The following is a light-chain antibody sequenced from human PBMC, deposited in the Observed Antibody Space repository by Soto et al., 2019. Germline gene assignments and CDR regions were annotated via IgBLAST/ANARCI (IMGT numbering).Light chain of an antibody. CDR1: SSDIGGYEY. V-gene: IGLV2-14*01. J-gene: IGLJ2*01. CDR3: SSYTSSSTLV. CDR2: DVN. Sequence: QSVLTQPASVSGSPGQSITISCTGTSSDIGGYEYDSWYQQHPGKAPKLMIYDVNNRPSGVSNRFSGSKSGNTASLTISGLQAEDEADYHCSSYTSSSTLVFGGGTQLTVL.